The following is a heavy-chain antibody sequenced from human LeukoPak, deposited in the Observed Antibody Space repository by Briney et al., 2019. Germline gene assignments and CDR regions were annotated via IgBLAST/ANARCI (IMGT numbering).Heavy chain of an antibody. CDR2: FDPEDGET. Sequence: ASVKVSCKVSGYTLTELSMHWVRQAPGKGLEWMGGFDPEDGETIYAQKFQGRVTMTEDTSTDTAYMELSSLRSEDTAVYYCATRVVAATRFDYWGQGTLVTVSS. J-gene: IGHJ4*02. V-gene: IGHV1-24*01. CDR1: GYTLTELS. D-gene: IGHD2-15*01. CDR3: ATRVVAATRFDY.